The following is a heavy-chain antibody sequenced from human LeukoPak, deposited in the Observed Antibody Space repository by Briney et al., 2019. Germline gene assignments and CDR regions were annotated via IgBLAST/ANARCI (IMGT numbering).Heavy chain of an antibody. D-gene: IGHD3-16*02. Sequence: ASVKVSCKASGYTFTSYYMHWVRQAPGQGLEWMGIINPSGGSTSYAQKFQGRVTMTRDTSTSTVYMELSSLRSEDTAVYYCARDNMITFGGVIPWFDPWGQGTLVTVSS. CDR2: INPSGGST. V-gene: IGHV1-46*01. CDR1: GYTFTSYY. CDR3: ARDNMITFGGVIPWFDP. J-gene: IGHJ5*02.